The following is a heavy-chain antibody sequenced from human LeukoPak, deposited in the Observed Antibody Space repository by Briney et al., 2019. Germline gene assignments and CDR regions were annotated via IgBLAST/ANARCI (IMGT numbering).Heavy chain of an antibody. V-gene: IGHV4-59*01. D-gene: IGHD4-17*01. Sequence: SETLSLTCTVSGGSISNYYWSWIRQPPGKGLEWIGYIFYTGSSKYNPSLKSRVSISIDTSKKQFALKLSSVTAADTAVYFCATLYGDYGNHYYMGVWGKGTTVTVSS. CDR2: IFYTGSS. J-gene: IGHJ6*03. CDR1: GGSISNYY. CDR3: ATLYGDYGNHYYMGV.